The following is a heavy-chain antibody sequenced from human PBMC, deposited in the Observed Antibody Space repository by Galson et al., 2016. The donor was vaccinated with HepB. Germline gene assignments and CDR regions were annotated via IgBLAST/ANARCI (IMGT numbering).Heavy chain of an antibody. Sequence: SGAEVKKPGESLKISCRGSGYSFSSFWIGWVRQMPGKGLEWMGIIYPRDSDVRYSPSFQGQVTISADTSTNTAYLEWSRLRASDTAMYFCARPGRYSGFSGRTFDSWGQGTLVTVSS. CDR2: IYPRDSDV. J-gene: IGHJ4*02. D-gene: IGHD5-12*01. CDR1: GYSFSSFW. V-gene: IGHV5-51*01. CDR3: ARPGRYSGFSGRTFDS.